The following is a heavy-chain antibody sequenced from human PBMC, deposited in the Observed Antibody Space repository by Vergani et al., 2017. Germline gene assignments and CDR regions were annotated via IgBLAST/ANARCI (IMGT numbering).Heavy chain of an antibody. V-gene: IGHV1-46*03. Sequence: QVQVVQSGAEVKKSGASVKVSCKTSGYNFSNYYMHWVRQAPGQGLEWMGIINPSGGHTNYAQKFQGRVTMTRDTSTSTVYMERSSLRSADTAIYYCARGDYGILTGYRYWGQGTLVTVSA. CDR2: INPSGGHT. D-gene: IGHD3-9*01. J-gene: IGHJ4*02. CDR3: ARGDYGILTGYRY. CDR1: GYNFSNYY.